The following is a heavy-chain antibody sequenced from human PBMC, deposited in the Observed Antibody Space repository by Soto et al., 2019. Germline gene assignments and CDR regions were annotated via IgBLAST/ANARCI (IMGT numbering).Heavy chain of an antibody. CDR2: LNPRDGAT. V-gene: IGHV1-46*03. D-gene: IGHD2-15*01. CDR1: GNTFTTYY. CDR3: TRRGYCSGGSCPLGFDY. J-gene: IGHJ4*02. Sequence: ASVKVSCKASGNTFTTYYVHWVRQAPGPGLEWMGVLNPRDGATSYAQKFQGRVTMTRDTPTSTVYMEMSSLRSEDTAMYYCTRRGYCSGGSCPLGFDYWGLGALVTVSS.